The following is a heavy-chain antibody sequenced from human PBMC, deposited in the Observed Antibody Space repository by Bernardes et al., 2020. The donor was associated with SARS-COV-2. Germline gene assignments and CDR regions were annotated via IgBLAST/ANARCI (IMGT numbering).Heavy chain of an antibody. CDR3: ARSLNYSGNYYSAFNI. V-gene: IGHV4-39*01. CDR1: GGSIVTIDYY. Sequence: SEPLSLTCSFSGGSIVTIDYYWGWLLQPPATGLEWIGRILYSGSAYYNPSPMSPVTMSVDTSRNEFSLSLSSVSAKDTAVYYCARSLNYSGNYYSAFNIWGQGTMVTVSS. D-gene: IGHD1-26*01. J-gene: IGHJ3*02. CDR2: ILYSGSA.